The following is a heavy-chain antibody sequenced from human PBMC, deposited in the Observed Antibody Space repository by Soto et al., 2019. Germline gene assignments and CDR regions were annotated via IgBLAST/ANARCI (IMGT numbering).Heavy chain of an antibody. D-gene: IGHD2-2*01. CDR1: GGSISTYY. V-gene: IGHV4-59*01. J-gene: IGHJ4*02. CDR2: IYYTGST. CDR3: ARGYQASGFDY. Sequence: QVQLQESGPGLAKPSETLSLTCSVSGGSISTYYWSWIRQPPDRGLEWIGYIYYTGSTDYSPSLKSRVSISVDTSKNEFSLKMNSVTAADTAVYYCARGYQASGFDYWGQGNMGTVSS.